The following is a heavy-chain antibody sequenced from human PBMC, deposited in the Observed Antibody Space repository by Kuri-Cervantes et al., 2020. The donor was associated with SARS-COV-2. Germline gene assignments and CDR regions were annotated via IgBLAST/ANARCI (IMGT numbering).Heavy chain of an antibody. V-gene: IGHV3-23*01. Sequence: GGSLRLSCAASGFTFTTYAMTWVRQAPGKGLEWVSDITGSGGATRYADSVKGRFTISRDNAKNTVYLQMNSLRAEDTATYFCARDTGWYVFDYWGQGTLVTVSS. D-gene: IGHD6-19*01. CDR2: ITGSGGAT. CDR3: ARDTGWYVFDY. CDR1: GFTFTTYA. J-gene: IGHJ4*02.